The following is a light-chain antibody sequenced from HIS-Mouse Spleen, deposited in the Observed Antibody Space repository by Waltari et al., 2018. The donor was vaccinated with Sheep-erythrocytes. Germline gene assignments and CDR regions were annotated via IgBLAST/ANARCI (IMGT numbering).Light chain of an antibody. CDR3: QAWDSSTAWV. J-gene: IGLJ3*02. CDR2: QGS. V-gene: IGLV3-1*01. Sequence: SYELTQPPSVSVSPGQTASITCPGDKLGDKYACWYQQKQGQSPVLVIYQGSKRPSGIPERFSGSNSGNTATLTISGTQAMDEADYYCQAWDSSTAWVFGGGTKLTVL. CDR1: KLGDKY.